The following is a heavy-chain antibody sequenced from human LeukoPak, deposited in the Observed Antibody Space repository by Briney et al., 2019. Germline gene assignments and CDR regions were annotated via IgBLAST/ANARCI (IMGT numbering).Heavy chain of an antibody. CDR2: IQEDGNEM. D-gene: IGHD7-27*01. V-gene: IGHV3-7*01. CDR3: ARDYTGGWNDY. CDR1: GYNFRKHW. J-gene: IGHJ4*02. Sequence: GGSLRLSCAATGYNFRKHWMSWVRQSIGRGLECVAKIQEDGNEMHYVDSVKGRFTISRDNARNSLYLQMNNLRVEDTAIYYCARDYTGGWNDYWGQGTLVTVSS.